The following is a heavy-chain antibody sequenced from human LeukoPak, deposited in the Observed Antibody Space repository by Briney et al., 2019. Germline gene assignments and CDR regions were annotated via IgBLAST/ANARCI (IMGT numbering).Heavy chain of an antibody. CDR2: ISSSSSYI. CDR3: ARDTSSLNYYDSSGSDLFDI. J-gene: IGHJ3*02. D-gene: IGHD3-22*01. V-gene: IGHV3-21*01. Sequence: GGSLRLSCAASGFTFSIYTMNWVRQAPGKGLEWVSSISSSSSYIYYADSVKGRFTISRDNAKNSLYLQMNSLRAEDTAVYYCARDTSSLNYYDSSGSDLFDIWGQGTMVTVSS. CDR1: GFTFSIYT.